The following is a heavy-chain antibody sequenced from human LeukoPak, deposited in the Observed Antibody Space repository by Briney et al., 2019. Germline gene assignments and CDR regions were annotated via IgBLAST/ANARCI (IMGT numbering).Heavy chain of an antibody. V-gene: IGHV1-8*01. CDR3: ARGVPYDFWSGYSPRYYFDY. D-gene: IGHD3-3*01. CDR1: GYTFTSYD. CDR2: MNPNSGNT. J-gene: IGHJ4*02. Sequence: ASVKVSCKASGYTFTSYDINWVRQATGQGLEWMRWMNPNSGNTGYAQKFQGRVTMTRNTSISTAYMELSSLRSEDTAVYYCARGVPYDFWSGYSPRYYFDYWGQGTLVTVSS.